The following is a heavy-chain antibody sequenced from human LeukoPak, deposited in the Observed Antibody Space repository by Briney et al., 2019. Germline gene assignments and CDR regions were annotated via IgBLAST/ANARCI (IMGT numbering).Heavy chain of an antibody. Sequence: ASVKVSCKASGYTFTSYAMHWVRQAPGQRLEWMGWINAGNGNTKYSQKFQGRVTITRDTSASTAYMELSSLRSEDTAMYYCARGSSYSSGWYYYWGQGTLVTVSS. D-gene: IGHD6-19*01. V-gene: IGHV1-3*01. CDR2: INAGNGNT. CDR3: ARGSSYSSGWYYY. J-gene: IGHJ4*02. CDR1: GYTFTSYA.